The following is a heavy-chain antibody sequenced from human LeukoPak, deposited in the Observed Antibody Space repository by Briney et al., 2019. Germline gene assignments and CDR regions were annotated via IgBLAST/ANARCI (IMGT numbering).Heavy chain of an antibody. Sequence: GASVKVSCKASGGTFSSYAISWVRQAPGQGLEWMGGIIPIFGTANYAQKFQGRVTITADESTSTAYMELSRLRSDDTAVYYCARGGVYSSGWYVFDYWGQGTLVTVSS. J-gene: IGHJ4*02. CDR1: GGTFSSYA. V-gene: IGHV1-69*13. D-gene: IGHD6-19*01. CDR2: IIPIFGTA. CDR3: ARGGVYSSGWYVFDY.